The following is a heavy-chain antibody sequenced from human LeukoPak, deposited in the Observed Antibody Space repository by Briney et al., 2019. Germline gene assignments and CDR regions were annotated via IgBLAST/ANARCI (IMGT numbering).Heavy chain of an antibody. J-gene: IGHJ3*02. V-gene: IGHV4-4*07. D-gene: IGHD2-2*02. CDR1: SDSISSHY. Sequence: SETLSLTCSVSSDSISSHYWNWIRQPAGKGLEWIGRIYATGGTNYNPALKSRVTMSVDTSKNHFSLKLNSVTAADTAVYYCARGGCSSTSCYKGAFDMWGQGTKVTVSS. CDR3: ARGGCSSTSCYKGAFDM. CDR2: IYATGGT.